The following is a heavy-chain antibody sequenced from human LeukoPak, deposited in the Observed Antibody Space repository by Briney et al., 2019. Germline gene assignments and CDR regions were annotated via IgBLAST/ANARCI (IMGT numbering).Heavy chain of an antibody. Sequence: GGTLRLSCAASGITFSSYGMSWVRQAPGKGLEWVSSISSTGGTTYYADSVKGRFTISRDNAKNSLYLQMNSLRAEDTAVYYCARESRGYSSSSGLDYWGQGTLVTVSS. CDR2: ISSTGGTT. V-gene: IGHV3-21*01. D-gene: IGHD6-6*01. J-gene: IGHJ4*02. CDR3: ARESRGYSSSSGLDY. CDR1: GITFSSYG.